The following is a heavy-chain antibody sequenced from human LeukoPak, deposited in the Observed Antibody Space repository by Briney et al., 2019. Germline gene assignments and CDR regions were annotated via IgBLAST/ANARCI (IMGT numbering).Heavy chain of an antibody. V-gene: IGHV4-34*01. D-gene: IGHD2-2*01. CDR1: GVSFSGYY. CDR2: INHSGST. CDR3: AMGPYAEEAFDI. J-gene: IGHJ3*02. Sequence: SETLSLTCAVYGVSFSGYYWSWIRQPPGKGLEWIGEINHSGSTNYNPSLKSRVTISVDTSKNQFSLKLSSVTAADTAVYYCAMGPYAEEAFDIWGQGTMVTVSS.